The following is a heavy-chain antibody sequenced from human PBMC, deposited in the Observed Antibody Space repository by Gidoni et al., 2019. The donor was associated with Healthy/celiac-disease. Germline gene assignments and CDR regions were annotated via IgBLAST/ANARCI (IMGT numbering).Heavy chain of an antibody. J-gene: IGHJ4*02. Sequence: EVQLVVSGGGLVQPGWSLRLSCSASGFPFSSYDMHWVRQATGKGLEWVSAIGTAGDTDYPGSVKGRFTIARENAKNSLYLQMNSLRAGDTAVYYCARGGPIAVAGAFDYWGQGTLVTVSS. CDR3: ARGGPIAVAGAFDY. D-gene: IGHD6-19*01. V-gene: IGHV3-13*01. CDR2: IGTAGDT. CDR1: GFPFSSYD.